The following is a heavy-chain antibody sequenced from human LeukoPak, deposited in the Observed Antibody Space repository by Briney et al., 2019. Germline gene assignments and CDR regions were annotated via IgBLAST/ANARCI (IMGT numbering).Heavy chain of an antibody. CDR2: INWNGGST. D-gene: IGHD6-19*01. V-gene: IGHV3-20*04. J-gene: IGHJ6*03. CDR1: GFSVRTTY. CDR3: ARAAVAYYYHYYYMDV. Sequence: GGSLRLSCAASGFSVRTTYMSWVRQAPGKGLEWVSGINWNGGSTGYADSVKGRFTISRDNAKNSLYLQMNSLRAEDTALYYCARAAVAYYYHYYYMDVWGKGTTVTVSS.